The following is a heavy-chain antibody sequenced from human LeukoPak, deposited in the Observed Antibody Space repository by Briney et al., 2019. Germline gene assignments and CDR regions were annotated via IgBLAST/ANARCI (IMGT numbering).Heavy chain of an antibody. J-gene: IGHJ5*02. Sequence: GGSLRLSCAASGFTVSSNYMSWVRQAPGKGLEWVSVIYSGGSTYYADSVKGRFTISRDNSKDTLYLQMNSLRAEDTAVYYCAKMYYYGSGSYMPSRDPWGQGTLVTVSS. D-gene: IGHD3-10*01. CDR2: IYSGGST. CDR3: AKMYYYGSGSYMPSRDP. V-gene: IGHV3-66*01. CDR1: GFTVSSNY.